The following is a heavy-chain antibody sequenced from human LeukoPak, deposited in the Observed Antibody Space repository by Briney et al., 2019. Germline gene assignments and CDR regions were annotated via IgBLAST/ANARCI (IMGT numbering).Heavy chain of an antibody. D-gene: IGHD4-23*01. Sequence: GESLKISRKGSGYSFSIYWIAWVRQMPGKGLEWMGIIYPGDSDTTYSPSFQGQVTISADKSINTAYLHWSSLKASDTAMYYCARRDYGGKHFDYWGQGTLVTVSS. CDR1: GYSFSIYW. CDR3: ARRDYGGKHFDY. CDR2: IYPGDSDT. J-gene: IGHJ4*02. V-gene: IGHV5-51*01.